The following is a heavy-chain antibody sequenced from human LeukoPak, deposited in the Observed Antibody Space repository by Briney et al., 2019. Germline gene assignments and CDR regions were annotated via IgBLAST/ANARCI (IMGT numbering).Heavy chain of an antibody. CDR2: ISGSGSST. CDR1: GFTFSSYA. J-gene: IGHJ4*02. CDR3: AKLCPNTAMARTFVDY. V-gene: IGHV3-23*01. D-gene: IGHD5-18*01. Sequence: GGSLRLSCAASGFTFSSYAMSWVRQAPGKGLEWVSAISGSGSSTYYADSVKGRFTISRDNSKNTLYLQMNSLRAEDTAVYYCAKLCPNTAMARTFVDYWGQGTLVTVSS.